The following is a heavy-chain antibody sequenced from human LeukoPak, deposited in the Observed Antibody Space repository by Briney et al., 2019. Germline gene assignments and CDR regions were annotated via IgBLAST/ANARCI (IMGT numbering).Heavy chain of an antibody. CDR2: MNPNRGNT. J-gene: IGHJ5*02. CDR1: GYTFTCYD. D-gene: IGHD2-15*01. Sequence: AAVTVSCKASGYTFTCYDINWVRQATRQGLEWMGWMNPNRGNTGYAQKFQGRVTIPSNTSISKAYMELSSLRSEARAAYYFASDRKGYCSSGGCRRFDPWGQGTLVTVSS. CDR3: ASDRKGYCSSGGCRRFDP. V-gene: IGHV1-8*01.